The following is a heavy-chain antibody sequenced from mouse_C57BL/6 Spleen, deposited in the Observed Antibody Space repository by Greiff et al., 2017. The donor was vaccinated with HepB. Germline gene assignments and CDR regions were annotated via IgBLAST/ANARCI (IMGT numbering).Heavy chain of an antibody. CDR2: INPNYGTT. Sequence: EVQLQQSGPELVKPGASVKISCKASGYSFTDYNMNWVKQSNGKSLEWIGVINPNYGTTSYNQKFKGKATLTVDKSSSTAYMQLNSLTSEDSAVYYCARAYGSSYVWYFDVWGTGTTVTVSS. CDR1: GYSFTDYN. CDR3: ARAYGSSYVWYFDV. V-gene: IGHV1-39*01. J-gene: IGHJ1*03. D-gene: IGHD1-1*01.